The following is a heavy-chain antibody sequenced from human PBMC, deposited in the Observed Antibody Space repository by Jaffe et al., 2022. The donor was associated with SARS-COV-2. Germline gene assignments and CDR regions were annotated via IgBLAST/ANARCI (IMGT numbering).Heavy chain of an antibody. Sequence: QVQLVESGGGVVQPGRSLRLSCAASGFTFSSYGMHWVRQAPGKGLEWVAVIWYDGSNKYYADSVKGRFTISRDNSKNTLYLQMNSLRAEDTAVYYCAREGSDLSSFSTGYFDYWGQGTLVTVSS. CDR2: IWYDGSNK. V-gene: IGHV3-33*01. J-gene: IGHJ4*02. CDR1: GFTFSSYG. D-gene: IGHD6-13*01. CDR3: AREGSDLSSFSTGYFDY.